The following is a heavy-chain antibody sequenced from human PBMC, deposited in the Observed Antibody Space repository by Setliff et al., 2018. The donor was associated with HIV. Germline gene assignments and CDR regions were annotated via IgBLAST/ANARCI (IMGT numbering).Heavy chain of an antibody. J-gene: IGHJ4*02. CDR2: IKEDGSQK. Sequence: GGSLRLSCAASGFTVSSNYMTWVRQAPGKGLEWVANIKEDGSQKNYVDSVKGRFIISKDDAKNSLYLQMNSLRVEDTAVYYCATEAWKPLDHWGQGTQVTVSS. CDR1: GFTVSSNY. V-gene: IGHV3-7*01. CDR3: ATEAWKPLDH. D-gene: IGHD1-1*01.